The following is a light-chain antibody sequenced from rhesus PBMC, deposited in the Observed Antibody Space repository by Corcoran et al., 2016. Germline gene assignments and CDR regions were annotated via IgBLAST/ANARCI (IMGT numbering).Light chain of an antibody. CDR3: QQTYSTPFT. V-gene: IGKV1-32*03. CDR2: YGK. J-gene: IGKJ3*01. CDR1: QGISSY. Sequence: DIQMSQFPSSLSASVGDRVTITCRASQGISSYLNWYQPKPGKAPKLLIYYGKRLASGVPSMFSGSGSGTDATLTITSLKPEHFATYYCQQTYSTPFTFGPGTKLDSK.